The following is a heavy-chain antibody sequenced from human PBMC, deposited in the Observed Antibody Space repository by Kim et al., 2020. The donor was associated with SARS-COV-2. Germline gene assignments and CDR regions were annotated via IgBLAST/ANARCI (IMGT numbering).Heavy chain of an antibody. J-gene: IGHJ2*01. CDR3: ARGGSLRYFDWLVDL. Sequence: PSLKSRVTISVDTSKNQFSLKLSSVTAADTAVYYCARGGSLRYFDWLVDLWGRGTLVTVSS. V-gene: IGHV4-31*02. D-gene: IGHD3-9*01.